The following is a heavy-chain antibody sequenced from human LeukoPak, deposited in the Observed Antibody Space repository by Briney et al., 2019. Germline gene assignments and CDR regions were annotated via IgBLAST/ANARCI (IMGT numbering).Heavy chain of an antibody. Sequence: GESLKISCKGSGYSFTSYWIGWVRQMPGKGLEWMGIIYPCDSNTRYSPSFQGQVTISADKSISTAYLQWSNLKASDTAMYYCASGEYSYGYSVDYWGQGTLVTVSS. V-gene: IGHV5-51*01. CDR2: IYPCDSNT. D-gene: IGHD5-18*01. J-gene: IGHJ4*02. CDR1: GYSFTSYW. CDR3: ASGEYSYGYSVDY.